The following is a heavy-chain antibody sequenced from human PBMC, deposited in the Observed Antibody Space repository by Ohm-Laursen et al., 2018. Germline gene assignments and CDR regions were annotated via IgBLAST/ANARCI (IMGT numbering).Heavy chain of an antibody. CDR1: GFTFSAYT. J-gene: IGHJ4*02. V-gene: IGHV3-48*01. CDR3: ARDPVRGLTDY. Sequence: SLRLSCTASGFTFSAYTMNWVRQAPGKGLECVSHISGRSTTIYYADSVRGRFTISRDNAKNSLYLQMNSLRAEDTAVYHCARDPVRGLTDYWGQGTLVTVSS. CDR2: ISGRSTTI. D-gene: IGHD3-16*01.